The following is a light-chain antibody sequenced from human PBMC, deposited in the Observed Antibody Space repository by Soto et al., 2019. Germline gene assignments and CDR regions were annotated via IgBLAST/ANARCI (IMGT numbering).Light chain of an antibody. CDR2: AAS. Sequence: EIVLTQSPATLSLSPGERATLSCRASQSVSNSLVWYQQKPGQAPRRLIYAASYRATGIPARFSGSGFGTDFTLNISSLEPEDFAVYYCQQRSNWPLTFGGGTTVEIK. CDR3: QQRSNWPLT. J-gene: IGKJ4*01. V-gene: IGKV3-11*01. CDR1: QSVSNS.